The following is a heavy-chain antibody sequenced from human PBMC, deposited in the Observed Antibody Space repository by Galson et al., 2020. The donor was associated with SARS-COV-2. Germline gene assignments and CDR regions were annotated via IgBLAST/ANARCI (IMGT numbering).Heavy chain of an antibody. V-gene: IGHV3-21*01. J-gene: IGHJ5*02. CDR2: ISSSSSYI. CDR3: AREGVITIFGLVIPNWFDP. CDR1: GFTFSSYS. D-gene: IGHD3-3*01. Sequence: GRSLRLSCAASGFTFSSYSMNWVRQAPGKGLEWVSSISSSSSYIYYAYSVKGRFTISRDNAKNSLYLQMNSLRAEDTAVYYCAREGVITIFGLVIPNWFDPWGQGTLVTVSS.